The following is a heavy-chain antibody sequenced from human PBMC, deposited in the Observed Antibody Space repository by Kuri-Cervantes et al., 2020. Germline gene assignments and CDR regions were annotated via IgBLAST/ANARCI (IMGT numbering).Heavy chain of an antibody. Sequence: SETLSLTCTVSGGSISSGDYYWSWIRQPPGKGLEWIGYIYYSGSTNYNPTLKSRVTISVDKSKNQFSLKLSSVTAADTAVYYCARNDTEKDAFDIWGQGTMVTVSS. D-gene: IGHD3-9*01. V-gene: IGHV4-30-4*01. J-gene: IGHJ3*02. CDR1: GGSISSGDYY. CDR2: IYYSGST. CDR3: ARNDTEKDAFDI.